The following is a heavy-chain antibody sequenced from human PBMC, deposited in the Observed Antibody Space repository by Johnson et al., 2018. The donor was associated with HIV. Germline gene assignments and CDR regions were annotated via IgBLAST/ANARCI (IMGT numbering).Heavy chain of an antibody. Sequence: QEKLVESGGGVVQPGRSLRLSCAASGFTFSTYGMHWVRQAPGKGLEWVAVTSYDGGNKYYADSVKGRLTISRDNSKNTVYLQMNSLRAEDTAVYYCARERDYSDRSNKNGAFDIWGQGTVVTVS. CDR3: ARERDYSDRSNKNGAFDI. V-gene: IGHV3-30*19. D-gene: IGHD3-22*01. CDR1: GFTFSTYG. CDR2: TSYDGGNK. J-gene: IGHJ3*02.